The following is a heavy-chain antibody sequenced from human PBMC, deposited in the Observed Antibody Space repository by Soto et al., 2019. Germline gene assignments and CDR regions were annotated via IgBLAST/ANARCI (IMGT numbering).Heavy chain of an antibody. CDR2: IYYRGST. CDR1: GGSISRSSYY. Sequence: PSETLSLTCTVSGGSISRSSYYWGWIRHPPRKVLEWIACIYYRGSTYYNPSLQSRFTLSVDTSRNQFSLELRTVTAAETALYYCVGHAHSGSYLDAFDIWGQGTMVTVSS. CDR3: VGHAHSGSYLDAFDI. D-gene: IGHD1-26*01. V-gene: IGHV4-39*01. J-gene: IGHJ3*02.